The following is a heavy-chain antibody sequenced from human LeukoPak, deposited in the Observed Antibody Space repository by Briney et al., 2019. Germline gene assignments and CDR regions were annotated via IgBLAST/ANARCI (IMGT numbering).Heavy chain of an antibody. J-gene: IGHJ4*02. V-gene: IGHV3-49*03. CDR2: IRGKGYVGTI. Sequence: LRLSCTGSGSLFGDYAMSWYRQAPGKGLQWSSFIRGKGYVGTIEYAAPVKARLTISRDDSKSIANLQMNSLKIEYTAVYYCSRASPGTGYYAVASDYWGEGSLVTVSS. CDR3: SRASPGTGYYAVASDY. CDR1: GSLFGDYA. D-gene: IGHD3-10*01.